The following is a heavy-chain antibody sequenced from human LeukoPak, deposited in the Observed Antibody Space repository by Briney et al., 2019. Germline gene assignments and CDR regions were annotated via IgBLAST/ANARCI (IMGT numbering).Heavy chain of an antibody. CDR1: GGSINSYY. CDR3: ARTRYRRVITMVRGDPKGGFDY. CDR2: IHYTGST. D-gene: IGHD3-10*01. Sequence: SETLSLTCTVSGGSINSYYWSWIRQPPGKGLECIGYIHYTGSTNYNPSLKSRVTISVDTSKNQFSLKLSSVTAADTAVYYCARTRYRRVITMVRGDPKGGFDYWGQGTLVTVSS. J-gene: IGHJ4*02. V-gene: IGHV4-59*12.